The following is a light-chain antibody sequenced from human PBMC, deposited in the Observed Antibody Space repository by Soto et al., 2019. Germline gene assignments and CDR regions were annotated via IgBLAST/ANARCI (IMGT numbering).Light chain of an antibody. J-gene: IGLJ1*01. CDR1: SSDIGAYDY. V-gene: IGLV2-14*03. CDR2: EVS. CDR3: TSLAPGSIYV. Sequence: QSALTQPASVSGSPGQSITISCSGTSSDIGAYDYVSWYQQHPGRATKLIIYEVSHRFSGLSYRFSGSKSGNTASLTISGLQAEGEGYYYCTSLAPGSIYVVGSGTKLTVL.